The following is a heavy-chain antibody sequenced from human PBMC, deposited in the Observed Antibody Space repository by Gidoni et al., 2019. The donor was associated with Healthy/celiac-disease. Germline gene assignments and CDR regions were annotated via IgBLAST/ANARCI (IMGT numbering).Heavy chain of an antibody. D-gene: IGHD3-22*01. V-gene: IGHV1-58*01. J-gene: IGHJ6*02. CDR3: AAEVKVGYDSSHLLGMDV. CDR1: GFPFTSTS. Sequence: MQLEHAGPEMKKPGTSVKVSGKASGFPFTSTSVQWVRQGRGQSLEGRGWIVVGGGNANYEQKFQERVTIIREMSTSTAYMELRSLRSEDTAVYYCAAEVKVGYDSSHLLGMDVWGQGTTVTVSS. CDR2: IVVGGGNA.